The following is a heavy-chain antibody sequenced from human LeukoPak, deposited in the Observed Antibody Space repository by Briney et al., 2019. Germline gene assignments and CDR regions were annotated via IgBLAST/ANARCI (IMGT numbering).Heavy chain of an antibody. J-gene: IGHJ4*02. D-gene: IGHD1-26*01. CDR1: GFTFSSYD. Sequence: GGSLRLSCAASGFTFSSYDMHWVRQATGRGLEWVSAIGTAGDTYYPGSVKGRFTISRENAKNSLYLQMNSLRAGDTAVYYCARIVPYSGSHWGLDYWGQGTLVTVSS. CDR2: IGTAGDT. V-gene: IGHV3-13*01. CDR3: ARIVPYSGSHWGLDY.